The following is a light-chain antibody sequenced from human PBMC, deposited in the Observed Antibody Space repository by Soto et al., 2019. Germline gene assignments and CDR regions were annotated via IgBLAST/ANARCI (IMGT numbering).Light chain of an antibody. CDR2: DNR. CDR3: QSYDSSLSAP. V-gene: IGLV1-40*01. J-gene: IGLJ2*01. CDR1: SSNIGAGYD. Sequence: QSVLTQPPSVSGAPGQRVTISYTGSSSNIGAGYDVHWYQQLPGTAPKLLIYDNRNQPGSGVPDRFSDSNSGTSASLAITGLQAEDEADYYCQSYDSSLSAPFGGGTKLTVL.